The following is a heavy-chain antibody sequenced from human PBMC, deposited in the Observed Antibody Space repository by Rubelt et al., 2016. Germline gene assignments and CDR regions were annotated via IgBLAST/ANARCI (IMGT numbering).Heavy chain of an antibody. CDR2: IYYSGST. V-gene: IGHV4-39*07. D-gene: IGHD6-19*01. CDR3: ARRAGWLANLRFDY. CDR1: GGSISSSSYY. J-gene: IGHJ4*02. Sequence: QLQLQESGPGLVKPSETLSLTCTVSGGSISSSSYYWGWIRQPPGKGLEWIGSIYYSGSTYYNPSLKIRVTISVDTSKNQFSLKLSSVTAADTAVYYCARRAGWLANLRFDYWGQGTLVTVSS.